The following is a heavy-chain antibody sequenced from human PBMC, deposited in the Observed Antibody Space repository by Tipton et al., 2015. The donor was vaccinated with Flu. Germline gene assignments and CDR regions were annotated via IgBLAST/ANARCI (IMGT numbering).Heavy chain of an antibody. CDR1: GFTLTRYG. CDR2: FSVSGGAT. Sequence: SLRLSCAVSGFTLTRYGMSWVRQAPGKGLEWISGFSVSGGATFFADSVKGRFTISRDYYRNTLYLQMNSLGPDDTAVYYCARGVTQGRFFDLWGRGTLVTVSS. D-gene: IGHD2-21*02. J-gene: IGHJ2*01. V-gene: IGHV3-23*01. CDR3: ARGVTQGRFFDL.